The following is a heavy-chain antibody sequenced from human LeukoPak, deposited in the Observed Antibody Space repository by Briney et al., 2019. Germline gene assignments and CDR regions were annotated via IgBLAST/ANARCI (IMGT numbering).Heavy chain of an antibody. CDR3: ARVGDGSGSYYYYYGMDV. CDR1: GFTFSDYY. D-gene: IGHD3-10*01. V-gene: IGHV3-11*01. J-gene: IGHJ6*02. CDR2: TSSSGSTI. Sequence: GGSLRLSCAASGFTFSDYYMSWIRQAPGKGLEWVSYTSSSGSTIYYADSVKGRFTISRDNAKNSLYLQMNSLRAEDTAVYYCARVGDGSGSYYYYYGMDVWGQGTTVTVSS.